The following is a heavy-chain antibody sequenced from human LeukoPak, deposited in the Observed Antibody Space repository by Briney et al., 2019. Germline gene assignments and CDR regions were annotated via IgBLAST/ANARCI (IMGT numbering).Heavy chain of an antibody. CDR3: ARESQYYYDSSGYYYPFDY. J-gene: IGHJ4*02. CDR1: GGSISSYY. D-gene: IGHD3-22*01. CDR2: IYTSGST. Sequence: SETLSLTCTVSGGSISSYYWSWIRQPAGKGLEWIGRIYTSGSTNYNPSLKSRVTISVDTSKNQFSLKLSSVTAADTAVYYCARESQYYYDSSGYYYPFDYWGQGTLVTVSS. V-gene: IGHV4-4*07.